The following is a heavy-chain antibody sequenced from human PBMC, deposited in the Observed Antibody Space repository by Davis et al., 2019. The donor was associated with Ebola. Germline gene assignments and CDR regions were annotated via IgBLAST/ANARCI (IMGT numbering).Heavy chain of an antibody. Sequence: ASVKVSCKASGYTFTSYGISWVRQAPGQGLEWMGWMNPNSGNTGYAQTFQGRVTMTRDTSISTAYMELSRLRSDDTAVYYCARERSTSKSYYYYGMDVWGQGTTVTVSS. CDR3: ARERSTSKSYYYYGMDV. J-gene: IGHJ6*02. CDR2: MNPNSGNT. V-gene: IGHV1-8*02. D-gene: IGHD2-2*01. CDR1: GYTFTSYG.